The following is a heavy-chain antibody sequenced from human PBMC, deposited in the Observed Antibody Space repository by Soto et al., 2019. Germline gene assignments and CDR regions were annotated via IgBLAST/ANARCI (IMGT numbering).Heavy chain of an antibody. CDR3: ARDYYGSGSYYTHDFDY. J-gene: IGHJ4*02. CDR2: IWYDGSNK. D-gene: IGHD3-10*01. CDR1: GFTFSSYG. Sequence: QVQLVESGGGVVQPGRSLRLSCAASGFTFSSYGMHWVRQAPGKGLEWVAVIWYDGSNKYYADSVKGRFTISRDNSKNXLYLQMNSLRAEDTAVYYCARDYYGSGSYYTHDFDYWGQGTLVTVSS. V-gene: IGHV3-33*01.